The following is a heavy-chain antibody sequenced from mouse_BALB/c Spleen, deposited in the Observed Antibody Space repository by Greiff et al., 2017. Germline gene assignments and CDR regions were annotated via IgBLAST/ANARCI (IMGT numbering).Heavy chain of an antibody. D-gene: IGHD1-1*01. CDR2: ISYSGST. CDR1: GDSITSCY. CDR3: ARWDGSSLAY. J-gene: IGHJ3*01. Sequence: EVKLMESGPSLVKPSQTLSLTCSVTGDSITSCYWNWIRKFPGNKLEYMGYISYSGSTYYNPSLKSRISITRDTSKNQYYLQLNSVTTEDTATYYCARWDGSSLAYWGQGTLVTVSA. V-gene: IGHV3-8*02.